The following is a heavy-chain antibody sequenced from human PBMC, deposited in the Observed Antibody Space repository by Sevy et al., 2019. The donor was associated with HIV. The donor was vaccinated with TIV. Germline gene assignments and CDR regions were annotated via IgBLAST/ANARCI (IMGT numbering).Heavy chain of an antibody. V-gene: IGHV3-11*04. J-gene: IGHJ3*02. Sequence: GGSLRLSCAASGFTFSDYYMSWIRQAPGKGLEWVSYISSGGSTIYYADSVKGRFTISRDNAKNSLYLQMNSLRAEDTAVYYCASATMIVVRGAFDIWGQGTMVTVSS. D-gene: IGHD3-22*01. CDR2: ISSGGSTI. CDR3: ASATMIVVRGAFDI. CDR1: GFTFSDYY.